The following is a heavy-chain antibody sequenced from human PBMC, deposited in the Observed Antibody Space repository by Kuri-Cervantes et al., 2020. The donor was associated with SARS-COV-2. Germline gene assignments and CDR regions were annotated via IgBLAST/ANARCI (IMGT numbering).Heavy chain of an antibody. J-gene: IGHJ6*02. Sequence: SESLSLTCVVYGGSFSDYYRSWIRQPTGKGLEWIGEISDSGSTNYNPSLKSRVTISLDTSKNQFSLKLNSVTAADTAVYYCARGRTSRWLQDYYYYYGMDVWGQGTTVTVSS. D-gene: IGHD5-24*01. CDR1: GGSFSDYY. CDR3: ARGRTSRWLQDYYYYYGMDV. V-gene: IGHV4-34*01. CDR2: ISDSGST.